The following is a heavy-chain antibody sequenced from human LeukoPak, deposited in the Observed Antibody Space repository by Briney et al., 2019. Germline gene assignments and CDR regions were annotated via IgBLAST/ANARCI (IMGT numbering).Heavy chain of an antibody. CDR3: ARSPRYYYYMDV. Sequence: KPGASVKVSCKASGYTFTSYDINWVRQATEQGLEWMGWMNPNSGNTGYAQKFQGRVTMTRNTSVSTAYMELSSLRSEDTAVYYCARSPRYYYYMDVWGKGTTVTVSS. V-gene: IGHV1-8*01. J-gene: IGHJ6*03. CDR1: GYTFTSYD. CDR2: MNPNSGNT.